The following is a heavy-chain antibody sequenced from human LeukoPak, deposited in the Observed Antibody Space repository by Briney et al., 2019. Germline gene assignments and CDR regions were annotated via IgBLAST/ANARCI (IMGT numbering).Heavy chain of an antibody. V-gene: IGHV3-33*01. CDR1: GFTFSGHG. CDR2: IWHDGSKQ. CDR3: AREDSSGWFSAY. J-gene: IGHJ4*02. Sequence: GGSLRLSCAASGFTFSGHGMHWIRQAPGKGLEWVAVIWHDGSKQLYADSVKGRFSISRDDSTSTLYLQMNSLRAEDTAVYYCAREDSSGWFSAYRGQGTLVTVSS. D-gene: IGHD6-19*01.